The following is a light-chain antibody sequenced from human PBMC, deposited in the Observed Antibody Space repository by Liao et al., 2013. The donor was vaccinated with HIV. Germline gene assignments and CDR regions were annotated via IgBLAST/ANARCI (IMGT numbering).Light chain of an antibody. CDR2: QDF. V-gene: IGLV3-1*01. Sequence: SYELTQPPSVSVSPGQTASITCSGDKLGHKYVSWYQQKPGQSPVLVIFQDFKRPSDIPERFSGSISGNTATLAISETQAVDEADYYCQAWDSSTGVFGGGTKLTVL. CDR1: KLGHKY. J-gene: IGLJ2*01. CDR3: QAWDSSTGV.